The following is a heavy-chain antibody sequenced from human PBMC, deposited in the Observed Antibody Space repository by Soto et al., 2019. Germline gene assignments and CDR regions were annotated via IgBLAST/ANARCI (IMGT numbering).Heavy chain of an antibody. CDR1: GGTFSSYT. D-gene: IGHD2-2*02. CDR2: IIPILGIA. Sequence: QVQLVQSGAEVKKPGSSVKVSCKASGGTFSSYTISWVRQAPGQGLEWMGRIIPILGIANYAQKFQGRVTITADKPTSTAYMDLSSLRSEDTAVYYCAMEYFSSTSCYRDYWGQGTLVTVSS. CDR3: AMEYFSSTSCYRDY. V-gene: IGHV1-69*02. J-gene: IGHJ4*02.